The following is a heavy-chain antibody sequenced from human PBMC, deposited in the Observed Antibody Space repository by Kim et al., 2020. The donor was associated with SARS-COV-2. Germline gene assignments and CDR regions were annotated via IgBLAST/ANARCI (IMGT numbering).Heavy chain of an antibody. CDR3: TTDPGRWLHL. Sequence: GGSLRLSCAASGFIFSNARMNWVRQAPGKGLEWVGRIKSYTDGGSTDYAAPVKGRFTISRDDSKNTLYLQMNSLKTEDTALYYCTTDPGRWLHLWGQGTL. D-gene: IGHD5-12*01. CDR2: IKSYTDGGST. J-gene: IGHJ4*02. V-gene: IGHV3-15*01. CDR1: GFIFSNAR.